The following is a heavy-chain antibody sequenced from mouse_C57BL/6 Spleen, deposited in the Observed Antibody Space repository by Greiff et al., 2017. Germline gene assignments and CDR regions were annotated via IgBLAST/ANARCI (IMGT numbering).Heavy chain of an antibody. CDR2: INPNNGGT. D-gene: IGHD2-5*01. CDR1: GYTFTDYN. Sequence: DVQLQESGPELVKPGASVKIPCKASGYTFTDYNMDWVKQSHGKSLEWIGDINPNNGGTIYNQKFKGKATLTVDKSSSTAYMELRSLTSEDTAVYYCARRGSYYSNFYYAMDYWGQGTSVTVSS. J-gene: IGHJ4*01. V-gene: IGHV1-18*01. CDR3: ARRGSYYSNFYYAMDY.